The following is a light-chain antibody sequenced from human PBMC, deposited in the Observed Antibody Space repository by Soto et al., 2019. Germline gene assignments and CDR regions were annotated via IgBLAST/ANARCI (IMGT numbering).Light chain of an antibody. CDR1: QSISSY. V-gene: IGKV1-39*01. Sequence: DIQMTQSPSSLSASLLDRVTITCRASQSISSYLNWYQHKPGKAPNLLIYAATTLQSGVPSRFSGSGSGTDFTLTISSLQPEDFATYYCQQSYSNPRTFGQGTKVDIK. CDR2: AAT. CDR3: QQSYSNPRT. J-gene: IGKJ1*01.